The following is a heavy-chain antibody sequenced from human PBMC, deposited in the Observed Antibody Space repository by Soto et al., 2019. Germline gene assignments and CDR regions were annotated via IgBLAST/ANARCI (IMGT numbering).Heavy chain of an antibody. CDR1: GFTFSSYA. D-gene: IGHD3-16*01. V-gene: IGHV3-23*01. Sequence: GGSPRLSCAASGFTFSSYAMGWVRQAPGKGLEWVSAISGSGGSTYYADSVKGRFTISRDNSKNTLYLQMNSLRAEDTAVYYCAKHSLAANFDYWGQGTLVTVSS. J-gene: IGHJ4*02. CDR2: ISGSGGST. CDR3: AKHSLAANFDY.